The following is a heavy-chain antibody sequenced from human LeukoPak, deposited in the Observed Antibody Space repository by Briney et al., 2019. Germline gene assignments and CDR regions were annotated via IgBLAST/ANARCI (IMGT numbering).Heavy chain of an antibody. CDR3: AKEGGYYDILTGYYYYYGMDV. CDR2: ISGSGGST. CDR1: GITFSSYA. D-gene: IGHD3-9*01. V-gene: IGHV3-23*01. Sequence: GGSLRLSCAASGITFSSYAMSWVRQAPGKGLEWVSAISGSGGSTYYADSVKGRFTISRDNSKNTLYLQMNSLRAEDTAVYYCAKEGGYYDILTGYYYYYGMDVWGQGTTVTVSS. J-gene: IGHJ6*02.